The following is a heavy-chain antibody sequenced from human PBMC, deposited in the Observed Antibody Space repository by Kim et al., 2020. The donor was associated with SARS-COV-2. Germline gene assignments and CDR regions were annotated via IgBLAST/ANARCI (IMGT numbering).Heavy chain of an antibody. V-gene: IGHV3-48*02. D-gene: IGHD3-10*01. CDR3: ARGYGSGSWFDP. CDR1: GFTFSSYS. J-gene: IGHJ5*02. Sequence: GGSLRLSCAAFGFTFSSYSMNWVRQAPGKGLEWVSYISSSSSTIYYADSVKGRFIISRDNAKNSLYLQMNSLRDEDTAVYYCARGYGSGSWFDPWGQGTLVTVSS. CDR2: ISSSSSTI.